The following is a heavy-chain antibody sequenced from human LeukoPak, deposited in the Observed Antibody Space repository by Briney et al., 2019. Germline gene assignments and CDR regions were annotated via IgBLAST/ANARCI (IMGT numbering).Heavy chain of an antibody. V-gene: IGHV3-30*02. CDR1: GFTFSSYG. Sequence: GGSLRLSCAASGFTFSSYGMHWVRQAPGKGLEWVAFIRYGGSNKYYADSVKGRFTISRDNSKNTLYLQMNSLRAEDTAVYYCAKDPITMVRGVIITYYYYYMDVWGKGTTVTVSS. CDR3: AKDPITMVRGVIITYYYYYMDV. J-gene: IGHJ6*03. CDR2: IRYGGSNK. D-gene: IGHD3-10*01.